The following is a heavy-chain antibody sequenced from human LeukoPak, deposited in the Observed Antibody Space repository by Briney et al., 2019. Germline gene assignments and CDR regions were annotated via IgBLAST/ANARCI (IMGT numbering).Heavy chain of an antibody. J-gene: IGHJ4*02. D-gene: IGHD6-6*01. V-gene: IGHV4-39*01. CDR1: GGSISSSSYY. CDR3: ARGSDY. Sequence: PSETLSLTCTVSGGSISSSSYYWGWIRQPPGKRLAWIGSIYYGGSTYYHPSLKRRATISVDTSKNQSALTLSSVTAADTAVYYCARGSDYWGQGTLVTVSS. CDR2: IYYGGST.